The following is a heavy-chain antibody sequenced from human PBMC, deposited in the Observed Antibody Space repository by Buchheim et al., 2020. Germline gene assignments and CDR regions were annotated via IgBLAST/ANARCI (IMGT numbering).Heavy chain of an antibody. CDR1: GGSISSSSYY. Sequence: QLQLQESGPGLVKPSETLSLTCTVSGGSISSSSYYWGWIRQPPGKGLEWIGSIYYSGSTYYNPSLKSRVTISVDTSKNQFSLKLSSVTAADTAVYYCARLSDGCTNGVCYDWFDPWGQGTL. CDR3: ARLSDGCTNGVCYDWFDP. D-gene: IGHD2-8*01. J-gene: IGHJ5*02. CDR2: IYYSGST. V-gene: IGHV4-39*01.